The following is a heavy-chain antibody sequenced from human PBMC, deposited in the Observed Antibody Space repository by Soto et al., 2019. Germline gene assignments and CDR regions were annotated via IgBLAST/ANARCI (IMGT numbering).Heavy chain of an antibody. V-gene: IGHV4-34*01. J-gene: IGHJ3*02. D-gene: IGHD6-13*01. CDR2: INHSGST. CDR1: GGSFSGYY. CDR3: ARSGYSRSWYLFSLKNHDAFYI. Sequence: QVQLQQWGAGLLKPSETLSLTCAVYGGSFSGYYWSWIRQPPGNGLEWIGEINHSGSTNYNPSLKSRVTISVDTSKNQFSLKLSSVTAADTDVYYCARSGYSRSWYLFSLKNHDAFYIWGRGTIVTVSS.